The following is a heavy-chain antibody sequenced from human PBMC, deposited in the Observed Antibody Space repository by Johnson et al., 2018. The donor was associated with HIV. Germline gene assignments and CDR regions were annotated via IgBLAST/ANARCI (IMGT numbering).Heavy chain of an antibody. CDR1: GFTFDDYA. J-gene: IGHJ3*02. V-gene: IGHV3-43D*03. D-gene: IGHD4-17*01. CDR2: ISWDGGSA. Sequence: VQLVESGGVVVQPGGSLRLSCAASGFTFDDYAMHWVRQAPGKGLEWVSLISWDGGSAYYVASVKGRFTISRDNAKNSLFLQMNSLRAEDTAVYYCARDSTPWGDDYVDYAFDIWGQGTVVTVSS. CDR3: ARDSTPWGDDYVDYAFDI.